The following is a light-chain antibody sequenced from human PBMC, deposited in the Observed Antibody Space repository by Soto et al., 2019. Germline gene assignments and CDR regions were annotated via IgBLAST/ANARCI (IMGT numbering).Light chain of an antibody. J-gene: IGKJ1*01. V-gene: IGKV1-5*03. CDR3: QHYNDYSRV. CDR1: QSVDTW. Sequence: DIKMTQSPSTLSASIGDTVTITCRTSQSVDTWLAWYQHKAGKAPKLLIYRASSLATGVPSRFSGSGSGTAFTLTITSLQPADFATYYCQHYNDYSRVFGQGTQVEIK. CDR2: RAS.